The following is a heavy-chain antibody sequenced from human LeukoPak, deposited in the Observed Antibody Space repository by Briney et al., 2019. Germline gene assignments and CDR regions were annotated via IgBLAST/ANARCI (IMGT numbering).Heavy chain of an antibody. CDR2: IYYSGST. Sequence: KPSETLSLTCTVSGDSISSYYWSWIRQPPGKGLEWMGYIYYSGSTNYNPSLTSRVTISVDTSKNQFSLKLSSVTTADTAVCYCARVRSRDGYLYFDYWGQGTLVIVSS. CDR3: ARVRSRDGYLYFDY. V-gene: IGHV4-59*01. CDR1: GDSISSYY. D-gene: IGHD5-24*01. J-gene: IGHJ4*02.